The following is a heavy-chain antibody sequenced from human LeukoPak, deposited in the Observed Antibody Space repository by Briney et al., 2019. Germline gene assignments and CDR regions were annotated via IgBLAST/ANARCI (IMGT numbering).Heavy chain of an antibody. V-gene: IGHV1-2*06. Sequence: GASVKVSCKASGYTLTDYYMHWVRQAPGQGLEWMGRINPNSGGTNYAQKFQGRVTMTRDTSISTVYMELSRLRSHDTAVYYCARVGYYESSGYYEYWGQGTLVTVSS. D-gene: IGHD3-22*01. J-gene: IGHJ4*02. CDR1: GYTLTDYY. CDR2: INPNSGGT. CDR3: ARVGYYESSGYYEY.